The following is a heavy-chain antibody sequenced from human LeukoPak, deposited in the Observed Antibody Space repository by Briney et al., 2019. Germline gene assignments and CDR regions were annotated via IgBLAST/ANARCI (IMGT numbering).Heavy chain of an antibody. J-gene: IGHJ3*02. Sequence: PSETLSLTCAVSGASFSGYFWNWIRQSPEKGLEWIGEIKYDGTTNYNPSLTSRVTMSIDKATNQFHLKVTSLTAADTAVYYCARGPDYYGDYISWFPGAFHIWGQGTLVSVSP. V-gene: IGHV4-34*01. CDR3: ARGPDYYGDYISWFPGAFHI. CDR1: GASFSGYF. CDR2: IKYDGTT. D-gene: IGHD4-17*01.